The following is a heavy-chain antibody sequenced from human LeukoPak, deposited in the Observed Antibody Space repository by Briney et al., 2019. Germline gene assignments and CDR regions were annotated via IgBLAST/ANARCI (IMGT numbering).Heavy chain of an antibody. CDR2: IYYSGST. D-gene: IGHD1-26*01. Sequence: SETLSLTCTVSGVSISSSSYYWGWIRQPPGKGLEWIGNIYYSGSTYYNPSLKSRVTISVDTSKNQFSLKLNSVTAADTAVYXXXGWELLLFDYFDYWGQGTLVTVSS. V-gene: IGHV4-39*07. CDR1: GVSISSSSYY. J-gene: IGHJ4*02. CDR3: XGWELLLFDYFDY.